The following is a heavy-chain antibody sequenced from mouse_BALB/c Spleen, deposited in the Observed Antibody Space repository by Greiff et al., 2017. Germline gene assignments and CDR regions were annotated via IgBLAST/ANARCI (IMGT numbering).Heavy chain of an antibody. CDR2: IYPGDGDT. V-gene: IGHV1-87*01. D-gene: IGHD2-3*01. Sequence: VQLQQSGAELARPGASVKLSCKASGYTFTSYWMQWVKQRPGQGLEWIGAIYPGDGDTRYTQKFKGKATLTADKSSSTAYMQLSSLASEDSADYYCAREDGYYEGFAYWGQGTLVTVSA. J-gene: IGHJ3*01. CDR3: AREDGYYEGFAY. CDR1: GYTFTSYW.